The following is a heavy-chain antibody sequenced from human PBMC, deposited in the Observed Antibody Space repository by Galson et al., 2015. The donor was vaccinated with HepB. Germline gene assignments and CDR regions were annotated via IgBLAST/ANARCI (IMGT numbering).Heavy chain of an antibody. D-gene: IGHD3-10*01. Sequence: SLRLSCAASEFTFSTYSMNWIRQAPGKGLEWVSYIDTNATTRFYADSVKGRFTISRDNAENSLYLQMNSLRAEDTAIYYCASHGGGWIGGYNFDYWGRGTLVTVSS. CDR3: ASHGGGWIGGYNFDY. CDR1: EFTFSTYS. CDR2: IDTNATTR. J-gene: IGHJ4*02. V-gene: IGHV3-48*01.